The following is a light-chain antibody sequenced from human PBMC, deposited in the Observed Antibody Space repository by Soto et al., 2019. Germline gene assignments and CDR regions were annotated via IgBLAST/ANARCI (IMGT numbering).Light chain of an antibody. J-gene: IGKJ1*01. V-gene: IGKV3-11*01. CDR1: QSVSSY. CDR3: QQRSNWPPWT. CDR2: DAS. Sequence: EIVLTQSPATLSLSPGERATLSCRASQSVSSYLAWYQQKPGQAPRLLIYDASNRATGIPARFSGSGSGTDFTHTISSLEPEEFAVYYCQQRSNWPPWTFGQGTKVEIK.